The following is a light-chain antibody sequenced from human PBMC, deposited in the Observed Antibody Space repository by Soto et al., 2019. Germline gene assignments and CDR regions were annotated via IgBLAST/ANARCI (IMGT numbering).Light chain of an antibody. J-gene: IGKJ1*01. CDR2: RAS. CDR3: QHYNSYST. Sequence: DIQRTQTPSTLCASNGGRLILPFRASQSISRWLAWYQQKPGTAPKVLIYRASALENGVTSRFSGSGSGTEFTLTISSLQPDDVATYYCQHYNSYSTFGQGTKVDIK. CDR1: QSISRW. V-gene: IGKV1-5*03.